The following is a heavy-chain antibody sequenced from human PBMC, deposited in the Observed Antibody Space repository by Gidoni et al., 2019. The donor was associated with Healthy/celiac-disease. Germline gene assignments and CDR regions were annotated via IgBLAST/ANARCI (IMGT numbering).Heavy chain of an antibody. Sequence: EVQLVESGGGLVKPGGSLRLSCAASGFPFSSYSMNWVRQAPGKGLEWVSSISSSSSYIYYADSVKGRFNISRDNAKNSLYLQMNSLRAEDTAVYYCARGGIYGDYSRSYYYGMDVWGQGTTVTVSS. CDR3: ARGGIYGDYSRSYYYGMDV. J-gene: IGHJ6*02. CDR2: ISSSSSYI. CDR1: GFPFSSYS. V-gene: IGHV3-21*01. D-gene: IGHD4-17*01.